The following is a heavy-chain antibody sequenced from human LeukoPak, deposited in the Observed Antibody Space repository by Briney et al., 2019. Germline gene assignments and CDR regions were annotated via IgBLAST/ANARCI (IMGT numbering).Heavy chain of an antibody. CDR3: AREFSSGWSDY. CDR1: GGSISSSSYY. CDR2: IYYSGST. Sequence: SETLSLTCTVSGGSISSSSYYWGWIRQPPGKGLEWIGSIYYSGSTYYNPSLKSRVTISVDTSKNQFSLKLSSVTAADTAVYYCAREFSSGWSDYWGQGTLVTVSS. V-gene: IGHV4-39*07. D-gene: IGHD6-19*01. J-gene: IGHJ4*02.